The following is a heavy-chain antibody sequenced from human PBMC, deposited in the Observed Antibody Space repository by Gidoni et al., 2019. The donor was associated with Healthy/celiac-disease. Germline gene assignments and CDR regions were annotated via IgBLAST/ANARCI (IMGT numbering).Heavy chain of an antibody. CDR2: IDWDDDK. D-gene: IGHD6-13*01. CDR3: ARSVGSSWTYDY. J-gene: IGHJ4*02. Sequence: QVTLRESGPALVKPTQTITLTCTFSGFSLSTSGMCVSWIRQPPGTALEWLALIDWDDDKYYSTSLKTRLTISKDTSKNQVVLTMTNMDPVDTATYYCARSVGSSWTYDYWGQGTLVTVSS. V-gene: IGHV2-70*01. CDR1: GFSLSTSGMC.